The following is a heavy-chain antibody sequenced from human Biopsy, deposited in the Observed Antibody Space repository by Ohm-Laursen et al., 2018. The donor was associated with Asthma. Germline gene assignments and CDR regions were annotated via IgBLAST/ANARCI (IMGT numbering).Heavy chain of an antibody. V-gene: IGHV4-39*01. CDR2: ISYTGSA. D-gene: IGHD7-27*01. Sequence: GTLSLTCTVSGGSMSSSSYYWGWIRQPPGKGLEWMGSISYTGSAYHNPSLKSRVTMFVDTSKNHFSLKLSSVTAVDTAVYYCARHWDWGSFFDYWGQGTPVTVSS. CDR3: ARHWDWGSFFDY. CDR1: GGSMSSSSYY. J-gene: IGHJ4*02.